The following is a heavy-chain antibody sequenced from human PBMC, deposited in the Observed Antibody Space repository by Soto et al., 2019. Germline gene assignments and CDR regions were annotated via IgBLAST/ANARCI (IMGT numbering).Heavy chain of an antibody. Sequence: GASVKVSCKASGYTFTSYAMHWVRQAPGQRLEWMGWINAGNGNTKYSQKFQGRVTITRDTSASTAYMELSSLRSEDTAVYYCARDGGYCGGDCYPRYFDYWGQGTLVTSPQ. CDR3: ARDGGYCGGDCYPRYFDY. V-gene: IGHV1-3*01. D-gene: IGHD2-21*02. J-gene: IGHJ4*02. CDR1: GYTFTSYA. CDR2: INAGNGNT.